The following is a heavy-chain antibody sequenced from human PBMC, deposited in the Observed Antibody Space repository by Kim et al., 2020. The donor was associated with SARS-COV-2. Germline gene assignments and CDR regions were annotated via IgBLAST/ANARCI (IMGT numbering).Heavy chain of an antibody. CDR1: GFTFSDSA. J-gene: IGHJ2*01. CDR2: IRSKANNYAA. D-gene: IGHD2-2*01. CDR3: TRRLCTAPGCYADTDWYFEL. V-gene: IGHV3-73*01. Sequence: GGSLRLSCAASGFTFSDSAMHWVRQASGKGLEWVGRIRSKANNYAAAYGASATGRFTISREDSKNTAYLQMNSLKTEDTAVYYCTRRLCTAPGCYADTDWYFELWGRGTLVTVSS.